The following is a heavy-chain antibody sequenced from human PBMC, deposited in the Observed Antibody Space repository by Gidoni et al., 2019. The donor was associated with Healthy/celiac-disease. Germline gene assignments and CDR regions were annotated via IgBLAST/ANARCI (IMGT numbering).Heavy chain of an antibody. V-gene: IGHV3-15*01. Sequence: EVQLVESGGGLVNPGGSLRLSCEASGFTFSTDWMSWDRQAPGKGLVWVGRIKSKTDGGTTDYAAPVKGRFTISRDDSKNTLYLQMNSLKTEDTAVYYCTTADYYGSGSYPFDYWGQGTLVTVSS. CDR3: TTADYYGSGSYPFDY. D-gene: IGHD3-10*01. J-gene: IGHJ4*02. CDR1: GFTFSTDW. CDR2: IKSKTDGGTT.